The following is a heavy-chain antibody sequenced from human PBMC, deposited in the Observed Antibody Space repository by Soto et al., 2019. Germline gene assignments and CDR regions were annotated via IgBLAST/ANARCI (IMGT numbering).Heavy chain of an antibody. CDR2: IYFDGTT. J-gene: IGHJ4*02. Sequence: QVQLQESGPGLVKPSQTLSLTCDLSGASVTRAGSYWGWIRQRPGQGLEWIGYIYFDGTTYYNPSLKSRVIISADTSRNQFSLSLSFLTAADTAVYYCATRTTVTTFDYWGQGTLVTVSS. CDR3: ATRTTVTTFDY. CDR1: GASVTRAGSY. D-gene: IGHD4-17*01. V-gene: IGHV4-31*11.